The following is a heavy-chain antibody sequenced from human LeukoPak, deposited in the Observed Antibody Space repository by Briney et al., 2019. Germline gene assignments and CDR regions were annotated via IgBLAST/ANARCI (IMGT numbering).Heavy chain of an antibody. CDR1: GGSISSSSYY. Sequence: PSETLSLTCTVSGGSISSSSYYWGWIRQPPWKGLEWIGSIYYSGSTCYNPSLKSRVTISVDTSKNQFSLKLSSVTAADTAVYYCARDSQQLVPGEYNWFDPWGQGTLVTVSS. V-gene: IGHV4-39*07. J-gene: IGHJ5*02. CDR3: ARDSQQLVPGEYNWFDP. D-gene: IGHD6-13*01. CDR2: IYYSGST.